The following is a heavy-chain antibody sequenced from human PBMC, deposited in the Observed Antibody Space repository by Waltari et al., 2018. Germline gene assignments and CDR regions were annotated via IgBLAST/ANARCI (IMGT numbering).Heavy chain of an antibody. J-gene: IGHJ4*02. CDR2: ISDSGVIT. Sequence: EVHLLESGGGLAQPGGSLRLSCAASGFNFISYAMGWVRQAPGKGLGWVSGISDSGVITKYADSVKGRFTVSIDNSKNTVFLQLNSLRAEDTAIYYCARHLYSIDYLELGNWGQGTLVTVSS. V-gene: IGHV3-23*01. D-gene: IGHD3-22*01. CDR1: GFNFISYA. CDR3: ARHLYSIDYLELGN.